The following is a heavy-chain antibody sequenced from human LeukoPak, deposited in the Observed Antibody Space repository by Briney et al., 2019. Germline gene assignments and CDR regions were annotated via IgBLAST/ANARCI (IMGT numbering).Heavy chain of an antibody. CDR1: GGAFSGYY. Sequence: SETLSLTWAVDGGAFSGYYWSCIRQPPGKGLEWIGEINHSGRTTYNPPVKRRVNISVHKSKKQFALKLRSVTAADAAVYYCVRARDSSGYPFEYWRRRTLVTVSS. J-gene: IGHJ4*02. CDR3: VRARDSSGYPFEY. D-gene: IGHD3-22*01. CDR2: INHSGRT. V-gene: IGHV4-34*01.